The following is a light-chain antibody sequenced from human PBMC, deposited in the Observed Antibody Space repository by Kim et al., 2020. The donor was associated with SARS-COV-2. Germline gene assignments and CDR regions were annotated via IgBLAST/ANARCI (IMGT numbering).Light chain of an antibody. J-gene: IGKJ5*01. V-gene: IGKV3-15*01. CDR1: QSIINN. CDR3: QQYNSWLIT. CDR2: GAS. Sequence: VAPGERATLSGRASQSIINNLAWYQQKPGQAPRLLISGASTRATGIPARFSGSGSGTEFTLTINSLQSEDFALYYCQQYNSWLITFGQGTRLEIK.